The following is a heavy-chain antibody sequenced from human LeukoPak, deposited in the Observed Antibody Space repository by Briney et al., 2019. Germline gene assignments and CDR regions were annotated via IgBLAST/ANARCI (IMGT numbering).Heavy chain of an antibody. Sequence: PGGSLRLSCAASGFTFSSYTVNWVRQAPGKGLEWVSSISSSSTIYYADSVKGRFTISRDNAKNLLSLQMNSLRAEDTAVYYCAKDGPNYYYYYGMDVWGQGTTVTVSS. CDR2: ISSSSTI. J-gene: IGHJ6*02. V-gene: IGHV3-21*04. CDR1: GFTFSSYT. CDR3: AKDGPNYYYYYGMDV.